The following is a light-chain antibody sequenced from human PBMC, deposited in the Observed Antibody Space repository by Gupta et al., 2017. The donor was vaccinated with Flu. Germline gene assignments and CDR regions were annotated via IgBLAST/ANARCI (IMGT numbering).Light chain of an antibody. Sequence: SSDVGTYDLVSWYQQVPGKAPKLLIFEVDKRPSGVSNRFSGSRSGNTASLTISGLQAEDEADYYCCSCANNFLSWIFGGGTKLTVL. J-gene: IGLJ2*01. CDR3: CSCANNFLSWI. CDR2: EVD. V-gene: IGLV2-23*02. CDR1: SSDVGTYDL.